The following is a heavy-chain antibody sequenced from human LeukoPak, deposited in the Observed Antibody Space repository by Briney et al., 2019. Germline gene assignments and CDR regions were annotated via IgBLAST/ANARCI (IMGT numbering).Heavy chain of an antibody. J-gene: IGHJ4*02. CDR1: GFTFSSYA. CDR2: ISNSGGRT. V-gene: IGHV3-23*01. CDR3: AKSYNGYESKPDY. D-gene: IGHD5-12*01. Sequence: GGSLRLSWAASGFTFSSYAMSWVRQAPGKGLEWVSSISNSGGRTFYTDSVKGRFTISRDNSKITLYLQMNSLRAEDTAVYYCAKSYNGYESKPDYWGQGTLVTVSS.